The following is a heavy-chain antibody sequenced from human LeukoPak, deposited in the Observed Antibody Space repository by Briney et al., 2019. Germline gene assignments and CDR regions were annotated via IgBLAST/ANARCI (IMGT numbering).Heavy chain of an antibody. CDR3: ARQKCTSTSCLTKNAFDI. CDR2: IYTSGST. V-gene: IGHV4-4*09. J-gene: IGHJ3*02. CDR1: GSISSYY. Sequence: SETLSLTCTVSGSISSYYWSWIRQPPGEGLEWIGYIYTSGSTNYNPSLKSRVTISVDTSKNQFSLDLSSVTAADTAVYYCARQKCTSTSCLTKNAFDIWGQGTMVTVSS. D-gene: IGHD2-2*01.